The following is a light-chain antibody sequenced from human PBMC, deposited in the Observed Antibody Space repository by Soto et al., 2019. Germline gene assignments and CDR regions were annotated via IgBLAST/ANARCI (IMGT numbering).Light chain of an antibody. J-gene: IGKJ1*01. CDR2: KAS. CDR1: QSISIW. CDR3: QHYNDYSWT. Sequence: DIHMTQSPSTLSASVGDRVTITCRASQSISIWLAWYQQQPGKAPNLLSYKASSLETGVPSRFSGRGSGTEFTLTISSLQPDDFATYYCQHYNDYSWTFGKGTKVEVK. V-gene: IGKV1-5*03.